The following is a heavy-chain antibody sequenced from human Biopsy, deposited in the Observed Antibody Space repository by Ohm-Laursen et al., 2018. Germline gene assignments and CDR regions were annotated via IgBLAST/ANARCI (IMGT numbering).Heavy chain of an antibody. CDR1: GFTFDDYA. Sequence: SLRLSCSASGFTFDDYALHWVRQAPGKALEWVSGISWNSLSICYADSVKGRFTISRDNAKNSLYLQMNSLRAEDTAVYYCARSRGSSGIATIYSYGLDVWGQGTTVTVSS. CDR3: ARSRGSSGIATIYSYGLDV. J-gene: IGHJ6*02. V-gene: IGHV3-9*01. D-gene: IGHD3-10*01. CDR2: ISWNSLSI.